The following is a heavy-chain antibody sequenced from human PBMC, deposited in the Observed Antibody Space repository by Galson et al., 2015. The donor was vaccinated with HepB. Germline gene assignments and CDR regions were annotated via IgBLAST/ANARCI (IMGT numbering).Heavy chain of an antibody. V-gene: IGHV3-23*01. CDR1: GFIFSAFD. D-gene: IGHD3-9*01. CDR3: AKDFNWPEGS. J-gene: IGHJ5*02. CDR2: IHTSGDRT. Sequence: SLRLSCAASGFIFSAFDMNWVRQAPGKGPEWVSNIHTSGDRTYYADSVEGRFTISRDNSKNTLYLQMNSLRAEDTAIYCCAKDFNWPEGSWGQGTLVTVPS.